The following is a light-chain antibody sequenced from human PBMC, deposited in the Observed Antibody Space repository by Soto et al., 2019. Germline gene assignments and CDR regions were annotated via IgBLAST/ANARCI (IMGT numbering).Light chain of an antibody. Sequence: DIVMPQSPLSLPVIPGEPASISCRSSQSLLQSNGYNYLDWYLQKPGHSPQLLIYFGSNRASGVPDRCNGSGSGTDFTLKISRVESDDVGVYYCMQSLQSPPTFGQGTKVEIK. J-gene: IGKJ1*01. V-gene: IGKV2-28*01. CDR1: QSLLQSNGYNY. CDR3: MQSLQSPPT. CDR2: FGS.